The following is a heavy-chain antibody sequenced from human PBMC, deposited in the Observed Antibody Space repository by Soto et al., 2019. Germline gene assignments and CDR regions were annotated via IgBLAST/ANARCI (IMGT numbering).Heavy chain of an antibody. CDR2: ISYIATT. CDR3: ARDAGYQLTGAFDI. Sequence: QVQLQESGPGLVKPSETLSLTCTVSGGPISTYYWSWIRQSPGKGLEWIGFISYIATTQYNPSFTTRVTISVETSKNQFSLSLTSVSAADTAVYYCARDAGYQLTGAFDIWGPGTMVAVAS. D-gene: IGHD2-2*01. V-gene: IGHV4-59*01. CDR1: GGPISTYY. J-gene: IGHJ3*02.